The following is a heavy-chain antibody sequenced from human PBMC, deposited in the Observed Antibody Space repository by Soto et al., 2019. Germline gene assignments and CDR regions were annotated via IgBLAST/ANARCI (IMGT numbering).Heavy chain of an antibody. CDR1: GGSISSGGYS. Sequence: QLQLQESGSGLVKPSQTLSLTCAVSGGSISSGGYSWSWIGQPPGKGLEWIGYIYHSGSTYYNPSLKSRVTISVDRSKNQFSLKLSYVTAADTAVYYFDRATYDSVDAFDIWGQGKMVTVSS. D-gene: IGHD3-3*01. CDR3: DRATYDSVDAFDI. CDR2: IYHSGST. V-gene: IGHV4-30-2*01. J-gene: IGHJ3*02.